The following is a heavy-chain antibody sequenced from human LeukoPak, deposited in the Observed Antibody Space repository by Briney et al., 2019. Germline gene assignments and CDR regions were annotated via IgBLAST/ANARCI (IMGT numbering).Heavy chain of an antibody. D-gene: IGHD3-10*01. V-gene: IGHV4-34*01. CDR1: GGSLSGYY. CDR3: ARHPITMDAFDI. Sequence: SETLSLTCGVYGGSLSGYYWSWIRQPPEKGLEWIGEINHSGSTNYNPSLKSRVTISADTSKNQFSLKLSSVTAADTAVYYCARHPITMDAFDIWGQGTMVTVSS. J-gene: IGHJ3*02. CDR2: INHSGST.